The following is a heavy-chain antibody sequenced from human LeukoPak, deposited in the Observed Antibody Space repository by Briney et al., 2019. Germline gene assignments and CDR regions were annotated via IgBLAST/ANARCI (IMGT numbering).Heavy chain of an antibody. J-gene: IGHJ4*02. CDR2: ISGSGDST. V-gene: IGHV3-23*01. Sequence: RAGGSLRLSCAASGFTFSSYAMSWVRQAPGKGLEWVSAISGSGDSTYYADSVIGRFTISRDNSKNTLYLQMNSLRAEDTAVYYCAKDDQRYYDSSGYYADWGQGTLVTVSS. D-gene: IGHD3-22*01. CDR3: AKDDQRYYDSSGYYAD. CDR1: GFTFSSYA.